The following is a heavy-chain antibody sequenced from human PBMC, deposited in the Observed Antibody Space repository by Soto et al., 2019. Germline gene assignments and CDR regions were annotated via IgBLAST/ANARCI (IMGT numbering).Heavy chain of an antibody. J-gene: IGHJ4*02. CDR1: GVSISSGNW. Sequence: SDTLSLTCAVSGVSISSGNWWTWVRQTPQRGLEYIGEIFHDGTANYYPSFESRVAISVDTSKNQFSLKLTSVTAADTAIYFCARLVYDTRLNYMYFYFWGQGALVTV. CDR3: ARLVYDTRLNYMYFYF. V-gene: IGHV4-4*02. CDR2: IFHDGTA. D-gene: IGHD2-8*01.